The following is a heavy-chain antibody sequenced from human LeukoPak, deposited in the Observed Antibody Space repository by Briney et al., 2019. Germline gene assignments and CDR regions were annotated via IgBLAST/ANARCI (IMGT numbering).Heavy chain of an antibody. CDR1: GGSISSGGYS. D-gene: IGHD2-15*01. Sequence: SQTLSLTCAVSGGSISSGGYSWSWIRQPPGMSLEWIGYIYHSGSTYYNPSLKSRVTISVDRSKNQFSLKLSSVTAADTVVYYCASVAATPFYYFDYWGQGTLVTVSS. J-gene: IGHJ4*02. CDR3: ASVAATPFYYFDY. CDR2: IYHSGST. V-gene: IGHV4-30-2*01.